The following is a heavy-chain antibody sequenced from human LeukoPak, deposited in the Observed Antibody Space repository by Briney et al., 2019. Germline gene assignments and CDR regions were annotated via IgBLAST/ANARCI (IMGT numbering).Heavy chain of an antibody. D-gene: IGHD2-15*01. CDR2: IIPICDTT. V-gene: IGHV1-69*01. CDR3: ARIVGIASPGYFDY. J-gene: IGHJ4*02. CDR1: GGTLSRYA. Sequence: SVMVSCKASGGTLSRYAISWVRQAPGQGPEWMGGIIPICDTTNYAQKFKGRVTITADESTSTAYMELSSPRSEDTAVYYCARIVGIASPGYFDYWGQGTLVTVSA.